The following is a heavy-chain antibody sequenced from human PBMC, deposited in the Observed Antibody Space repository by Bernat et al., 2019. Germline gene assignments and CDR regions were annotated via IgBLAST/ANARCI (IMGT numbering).Heavy chain of an antibody. D-gene: IGHD2-2*02. CDR1: GGSISSSSYY. CDR3: ARDQGPAAIPDYYYYGMDV. J-gene: IGHJ6*02. CDR2: IYYSGST. Sequence: QLQLQESGPGLVKPSETLSLTCTVSGGSISSSSYYWGWFRQPPGMGLEWIGRIYYSGSTYYNPSLKSRVTISLDTARNRCSLQLSSVTAADTAVYYCARDQGPAAIPDYYYYGMDVWGQGTTVTVCS. V-gene: IGHV4-39*02.